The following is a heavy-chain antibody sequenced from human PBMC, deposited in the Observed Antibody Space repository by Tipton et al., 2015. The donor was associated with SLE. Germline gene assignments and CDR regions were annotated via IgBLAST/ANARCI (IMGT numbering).Heavy chain of an antibody. Sequence: SLRLSCAASGFTFTSYSMNWVRQAPGKGLEWASSITSSSSYIYYADSVKGPFTISRDNANNSLYLQMSSLRGEDTAVYYCARGRDHAYWGQGTLVTVSS. J-gene: IGHJ4*02. CDR3: ARGRDHAY. CDR2: ITSSSSYI. V-gene: IGHV3-21*01. D-gene: IGHD2-8*01. CDR1: GFTFTSYS.